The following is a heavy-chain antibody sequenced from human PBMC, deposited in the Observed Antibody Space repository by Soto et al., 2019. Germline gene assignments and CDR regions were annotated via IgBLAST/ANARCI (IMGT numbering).Heavy chain of an antibody. D-gene: IGHD2-15*01. CDR2: INPNSGGT. CDR3: ARADRERRFVAASDYYYYGMDV. Sequence: GASVKVSCKASGYTFTGYYMHWVRQAPGQGLEWMGWINPNSGGTNYAQKFQGWVTMTRDTSISTAYMELSRLRSDDTAVYYCARADRERRFVAASDYYYYGMDVWGQGTTVTVSS. CDR1: GYTFTGYY. V-gene: IGHV1-2*04. J-gene: IGHJ6*02.